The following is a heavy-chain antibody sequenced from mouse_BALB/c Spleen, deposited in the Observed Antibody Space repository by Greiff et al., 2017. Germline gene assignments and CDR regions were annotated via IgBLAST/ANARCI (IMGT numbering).Heavy chain of an antibody. Sequence: EVHLVESGGGLVQPGGSRKLSCAASGFTFSSFGMHWVRQAPEKGLEWVAYISSGSSTIYYADTVKGRFTISRDNPKNTLFLQMTSLRSEDTAMYYCARSITTATIFHWYFDVWGAGTTVTVSS. V-gene: IGHV5-17*02. CDR3: ARSITTATIFHWYFDV. D-gene: IGHD1-2*01. J-gene: IGHJ1*01. CDR2: ISSGSSTI. CDR1: GFTFSSFG.